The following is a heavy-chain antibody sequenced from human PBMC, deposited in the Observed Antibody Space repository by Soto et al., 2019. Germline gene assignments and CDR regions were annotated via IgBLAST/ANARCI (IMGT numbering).Heavy chain of an antibody. Sequence: QVQLQQWGAGLLKPSETLSLTCAVYGGSFSGYYWSWIRQPPGKGLEWIGEINHSGSTNYNPSLKSRVTISVDTSKNQFSLKLSSVTAADTAVYYCARGLLLGYCSGGSCYSNWFDPWGQGTLVTVSS. CDR2: INHSGST. CDR3: ARGLLLGYCSGGSCYSNWFDP. J-gene: IGHJ5*02. CDR1: GGSFSGYY. V-gene: IGHV4-34*01. D-gene: IGHD2-15*01.